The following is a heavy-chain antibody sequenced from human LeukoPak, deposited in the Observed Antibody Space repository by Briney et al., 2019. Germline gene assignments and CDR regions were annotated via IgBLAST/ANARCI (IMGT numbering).Heavy chain of an antibody. CDR1: GYSFIDYW. Sequence: GESLKISCKASGYSFIDYWIGWVRQTPAKGLEWMAIIYPGDSDSRYTYSPSFQGQVTISADESISTTYLQWSSLKASDTAMYYCARSTSGSFDSWGQGTPVTVSS. V-gene: IGHV5-51*01. J-gene: IGHJ4*02. CDR2: IYPGDSDS. D-gene: IGHD3-10*01. CDR3: ARSTSGSFDS.